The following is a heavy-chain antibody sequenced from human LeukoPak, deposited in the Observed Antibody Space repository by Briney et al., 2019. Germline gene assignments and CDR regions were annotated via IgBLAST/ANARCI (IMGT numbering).Heavy chain of an antibody. J-gene: IGHJ4*02. CDR2: INHSGST. Sequence: PSETLSLTCAVYGGSFSGYYWSWIRQPPGKGLEWIGEINHSGSTNYNPSLKSRVTISVDTSKNQFSLKLSSVTAADTAVYYCARPRGYSGLIAYWGQGTLVTVSS. V-gene: IGHV4-34*01. CDR1: GGSFSGYY. CDR3: ARPRGYSGLIAY. D-gene: IGHD5-12*01.